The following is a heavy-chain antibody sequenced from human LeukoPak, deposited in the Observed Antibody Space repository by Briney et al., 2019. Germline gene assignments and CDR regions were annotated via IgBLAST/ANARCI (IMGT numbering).Heavy chain of an antibody. CDR3: ARGNSMADY. CDR2: ISGSSSYT. J-gene: IGHJ4*02. Sequence: GGSLRLSCAASGFAFSDYYMSWIRQAPGKGLEWASYISGSSSYTNYADSVKGRFTISRDNAKNSLYLQMNSLRAEDTAVYYCARGNSMADYWGQGTLVTVSS. V-gene: IGHV3-11*06. D-gene: IGHD2-21*01. CDR1: GFAFSDYY.